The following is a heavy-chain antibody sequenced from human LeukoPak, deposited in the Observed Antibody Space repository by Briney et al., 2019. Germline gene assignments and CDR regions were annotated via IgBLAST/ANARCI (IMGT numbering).Heavy chain of an antibody. Sequence: GASVKVSCKASGYTFTGYYTHWVRQAPGQGLGWMGWINPNSGGTNYAQKFQGRVIMTTDTSISTAYMELSSVRSDDTAVYYCARGVYSYGLYYYMDVWGKGTTVTVSS. CDR3: ARGVYSYGLYYYMDV. J-gene: IGHJ6*03. CDR2: INPNSGGT. CDR1: GYTFTGYY. V-gene: IGHV1-2*02. D-gene: IGHD5-18*01.